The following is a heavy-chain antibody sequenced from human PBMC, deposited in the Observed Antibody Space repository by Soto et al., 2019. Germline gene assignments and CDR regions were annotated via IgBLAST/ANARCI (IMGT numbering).Heavy chain of an antibody. Sequence: QVQLVQSGAEVKKPGASVKVSCKASGYTFTGYYMHWVRQAPGQGLEWMGWINPNSGGTNYAQKLQGWVTMTRDTSISTAYMELSRLRSDDTAVYYCARDPKRTYYDFWSGYYEGYYYGMDVWGQGTTVTVSS. CDR3: ARDPKRTYYDFWSGYYEGYYYGMDV. CDR1: GYTFTGYY. J-gene: IGHJ6*02. CDR2: INPNSGGT. V-gene: IGHV1-2*04. D-gene: IGHD3-3*01.